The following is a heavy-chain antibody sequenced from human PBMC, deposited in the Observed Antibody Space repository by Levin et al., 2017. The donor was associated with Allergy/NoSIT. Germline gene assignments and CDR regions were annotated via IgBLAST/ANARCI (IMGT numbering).Heavy chain of an antibody. CDR3: ARDFPPIGPMIVVVDAFDS. D-gene: IGHD3-22*01. J-gene: IGHJ3*02. CDR2: ISAYNGNT. V-gene: IGHV1-18*01. CDR1: GYTFTSYG. Sequence: ASVKVSCKASGYTFTSYGISWVRQAPGQGLEWMGWISAYNGNTNYAQKLQGRVTMTTDTSTSTAYMELRSLRSDDTAVYYCARDFPPIGPMIVVVDAFDSWGQGTMVTVSS.